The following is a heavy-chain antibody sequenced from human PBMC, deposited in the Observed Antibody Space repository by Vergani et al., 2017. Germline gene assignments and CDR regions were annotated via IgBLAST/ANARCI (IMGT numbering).Heavy chain of an antibody. J-gene: IGHJ4*02. CDR2: ISYDGSNK. Sequence: QVQLVESGGGVVQPGRSLRLSCAASGFTFSSYGMHWVRQAPGKGLEWVAVISYDGSNKYYADSVKGRFTISRDNSKNTLFLQMNSLRAEDTAVYYCAKWFGELWEEYWGQGTLVTVSS. CDR3: AKWFGELWEEY. V-gene: IGHV3-30*18. D-gene: IGHD3-10*01. CDR1: GFTFSSYG.